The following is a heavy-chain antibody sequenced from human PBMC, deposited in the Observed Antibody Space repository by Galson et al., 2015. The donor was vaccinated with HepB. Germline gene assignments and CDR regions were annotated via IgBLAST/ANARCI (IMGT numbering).Heavy chain of an antibody. CDR1: GYTFTGYY. D-gene: IGHD2-2*01. V-gene: IGHV1-2*02. J-gene: IGHJ6*02. Sequence: SVKVSCKASGYTFTGYYMHWVRQAPGQGLEWMGWINPNSGGTNYAQKFQGRVTMTRDTSISTAYMELSRLRSDDTAVYYCARGSPAARFFYGMDVWGQGTTVTVSS. CDR2: INPNSGGT. CDR3: ARGSPAARFFYGMDV.